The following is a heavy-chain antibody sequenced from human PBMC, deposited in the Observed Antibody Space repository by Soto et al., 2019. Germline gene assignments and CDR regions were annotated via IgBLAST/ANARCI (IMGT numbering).Heavy chain of an antibody. CDR2: IYWDDDK. D-gene: IGHD6-13*01. CDR3: AHQAGSTWTEDALDI. CDR1: GFSLSTSGVG. J-gene: IGHJ3*02. V-gene: IGHV2-5*02. Sequence: QITLKESGPTLGKPTQTLTLTSTFSGFSLSTSGVGVGWSRQPPGKALEWLALIYWDDDKRYSPSLKSRLTITKDTSKNHVVLTMANMDPVDTATYYCAHQAGSTWTEDALDICGLGTMVTVSS.